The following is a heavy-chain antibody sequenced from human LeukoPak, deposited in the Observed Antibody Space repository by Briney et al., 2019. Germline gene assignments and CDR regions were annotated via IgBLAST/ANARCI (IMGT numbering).Heavy chain of an antibody. CDR3: ARDSYYYDSSGSPLWY. Sequence: GSLRLSCAASGFTFGDYYMSWIRQAPGKGLEWVSYISSSGNSISYADSVKGRFTISRDNAKNSLYLQMNSLRAEDTAVYYCARDSYYYDSSGSPLWYWGQGTLVTVSS. D-gene: IGHD3-22*01. CDR1: GFTFGDYY. V-gene: IGHV3-11*01. J-gene: IGHJ4*02. CDR2: ISSSGNSI.